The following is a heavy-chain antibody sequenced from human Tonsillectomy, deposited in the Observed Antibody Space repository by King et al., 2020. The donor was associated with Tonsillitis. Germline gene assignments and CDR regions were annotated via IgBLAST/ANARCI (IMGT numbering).Heavy chain of an antibody. V-gene: IGHV4-30-2*01. CDR1: GGSISSGDYS. Sequence: QLQESGSGLVKPSQTLSLTCAVSGGSISSGDYSWSWIRQPPGKGLEWIGYIYHSGNTYYNPSLKSRFTISVDRSKNQFSLRLSSVTAADTAVYYCAKATDTARLHWYFDLWGSGSLVTVSS. CDR3: AKATDTARLHWYFDL. J-gene: IGHJ2*01. D-gene: IGHD5-18*01. CDR2: IYHSGNT.